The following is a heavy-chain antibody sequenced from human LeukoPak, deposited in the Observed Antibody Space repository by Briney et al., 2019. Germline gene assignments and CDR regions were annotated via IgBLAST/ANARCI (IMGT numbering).Heavy chain of an antibody. V-gene: IGHV3-33*01. CDR1: GFILSSYG. D-gene: IGHD1-26*01. CDR3: ARGASYWGDYYYGMDV. J-gene: IGHJ6*02. Sequence: PGGSLRLSCTASGFILSSYGIHWVRQAPGKGLEWVAVIWYDDKYYADSVKGRFTISRDTSKNTLYLQMNSLRAEDTAVYYCARGASYWGDYYYGMDVWGQGTTVTVSS. CDR2: IWYDDK.